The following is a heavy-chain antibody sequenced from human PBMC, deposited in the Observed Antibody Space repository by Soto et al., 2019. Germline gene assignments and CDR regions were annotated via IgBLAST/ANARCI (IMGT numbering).Heavy chain of an antibody. V-gene: IGHV3-48*03. Sequence: PGGSLRLSCAASGFTFSSYEMNWVRQAPGKGLEWVSYISSSGSTIYYADSVKGRFTISRDNAKNSMYLQMNSLRAEDTAVYYCAREGDVVTTVTATYYYGMDVWGQGTTVTVSS. CDR3: AREGDVVTTVTATYYYGMDV. CDR1: GFTFSSYE. D-gene: IGHD4-17*01. CDR2: ISSSGSTI. J-gene: IGHJ6*02.